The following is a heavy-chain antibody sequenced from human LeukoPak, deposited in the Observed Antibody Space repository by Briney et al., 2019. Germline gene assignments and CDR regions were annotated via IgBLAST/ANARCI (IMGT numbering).Heavy chain of an antibody. CDR2: ISGSGGST. CDR1: GFTFSDYS. D-gene: IGHD4-17*01. J-gene: IGHJ4*02. CDR3: SKPTYGDDGIFDY. Sequence: PGGSLRLSCAASGFTFSDYSMNWVRQAPGKGLEWVSGISGSGGSTDYADSVKGRFTISRDNSKNTLYLQMNSLRAEDTAVYYCSKPTYGDDGIFDYWGQGTLVTVSS. V-gene: IGHV3-23*01.